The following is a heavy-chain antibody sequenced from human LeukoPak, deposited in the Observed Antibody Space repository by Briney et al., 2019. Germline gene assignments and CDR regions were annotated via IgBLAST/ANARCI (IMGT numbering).Heavy chain of an antibody. D-gene: IGHD4-17*01. V-gene: IGHV3-21*01. CDR2: ISSSSSYI. J-gene: IGHJ4*02. Sequence: PGGPLRLSCAASGFTFSSYSMNWVRQAPGKGLEWVSSISSSSSYIYYADSVKGRFTISRDNAKNSLYLQMNSLRAEDTAVYYCARSMTTVTTFDYWGQGTLVTVSS. CDR1: GFTFSSYS. CDR3: ARSMTTVTTFDY.